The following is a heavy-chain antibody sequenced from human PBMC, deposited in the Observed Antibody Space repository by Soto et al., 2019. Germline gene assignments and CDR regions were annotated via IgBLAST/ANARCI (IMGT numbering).Heavy chain of an antibody. CDR3: ARALGWSYSSSYVNWFDP. CDR2: INHSGST. J-gene: IGHJ5*02. CDR1: GGSFSGYY. D-gene: IGHD6-13*01. V-gene: IGHV4-34*01. Sequence: PSETLSLTCAVYGGSFSGYYWSWIRQPPGKGLEWIGEINHSGSTNYNPSLKSRVTISVDTSKNQFSLKLSSVTAADTAVYYCARALGWSYSSSYVNWFDPSGRGTLVTVSS.